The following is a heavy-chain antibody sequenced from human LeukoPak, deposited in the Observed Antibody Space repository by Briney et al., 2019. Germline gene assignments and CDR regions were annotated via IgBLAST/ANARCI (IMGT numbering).Heavy chain of an antibody. CDR3: ARIPAASTYYYGMDV. CDR2: ISYDGSNK. CDR1: GFTFSSYA. D-gene: IGHD2-2*01. J-gene: IGHJ6*02. V-gene: IGHV3-30-3*01. Sequence: PGGSLRLSCAASGFTFSSYAMHWARQAPGKGLEWVAVISYDGSNKYYADSVKGRFTISRDNSKNTLYLQMNSLRAEDTAVYYCARIPAASTYYYGMDVWGQGTTVTVSS.